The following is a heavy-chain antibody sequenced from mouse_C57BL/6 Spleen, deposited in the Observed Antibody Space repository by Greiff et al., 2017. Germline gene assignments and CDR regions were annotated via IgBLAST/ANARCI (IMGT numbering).Heavy chain of an antibody. Sequence: VQLQQPGAELVRPGTSVKLSCKASGYAFTNYLIEWVKQRPGQGLEWIGVINPGSGGTNYNEKFKGKATLTADKSSSTAYMQLSSLTSEDSAVYFCGRRGNCYYEYFGVWGTGTTVTVSS. CDR1: GYAFTNYL. D-gene: IGHD1-1*01. CDR2: INPGSGGT. CDR3: GRRGNCYYEYFGV. V-gene: IGHV1-54*01. J-gene: IGHJ1*03.